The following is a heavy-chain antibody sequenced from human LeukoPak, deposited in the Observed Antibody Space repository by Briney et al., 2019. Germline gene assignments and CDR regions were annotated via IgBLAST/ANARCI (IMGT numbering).Heavy chain of an antibody. J-gene: IGHJ4*02. D-gene: IGHD3-16*01. CDR3: AKDPQGALTSDY. CDR2: IRYDGSNK. CDR1: GFTFSSYG. Sequence: GGSLRLSCAASGFTFSSYGMHWVRQAPGKGLEWVAFIRYDGSNKYYADSVKGRFTISRDNSKNTLYLQMNNLRAEDTAVYYCAKDPQGALTSDYWGQGTLVTVSS. V-gene: IGHV3-30*02.